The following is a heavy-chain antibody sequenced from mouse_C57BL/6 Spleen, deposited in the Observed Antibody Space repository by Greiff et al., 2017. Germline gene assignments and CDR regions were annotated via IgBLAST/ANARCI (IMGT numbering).Heavy chain of an antibody. Sequence: EVKLVESGGGLVKPGGSLKLSCAASGFTFSSYAMSWVRQTPEKRLEWVATISDGGSYTYYPDNVKGRFTISSDNAKNNLYLQMSHLKAEDTAMYYCARGNYGSSRDYYAMYYWGQGTSVTVSS. CDR1: GFTFSSYA. D-gene: IGHD1-1*01. J-gene: IGHJ4*01. CDR3: ARGNYGSSRDYYAMYY. V-gene: IGHV5-4*03. CDR2: ISDGGSYT.